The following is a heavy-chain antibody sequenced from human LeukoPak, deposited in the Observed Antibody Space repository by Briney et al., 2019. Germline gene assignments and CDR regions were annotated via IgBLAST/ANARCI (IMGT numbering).Heavy chain of an antibody. CDR2: ISGSGGST. V-gene: IGHV3-23*01. CDR1: GFTFSSYA. CDR3: AKDRSGSYQFDY. D-gene: IGHD1-26*01. Sequence: AGGSLRLSCAASGFTFSSYAMSWVRQAPGKGLEWVSAISGSGGSTYYADPVKGRFTISRDNSKNTLYLQMNSLRAEDTAVYYCAKDRSGSYQFDYWGQGTLVTVSS. J-gene: IGHJ4*02.